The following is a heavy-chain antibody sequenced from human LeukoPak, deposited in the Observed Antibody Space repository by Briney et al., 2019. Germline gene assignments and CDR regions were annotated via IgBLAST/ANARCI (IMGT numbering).Heavy chain of an antibody. D-gene: IGHD1-26*01. V-gene: IGHV4-59*01. Sequence: SETLSLTCTVSGGSISSYYWSWLRQPPGKGLEWIGYIYYSGSTNYNPSLKSRVTISVDTSKNQFSLKLSSVTAADTAVYYCARGENSGSYYYFDYWGQGTLVTVSS. CDR2: IYYSGST. CDR1: GGSISSYY. CDR3: ARGENSGSYYYFDY. J-gene: IGHJ4*02.